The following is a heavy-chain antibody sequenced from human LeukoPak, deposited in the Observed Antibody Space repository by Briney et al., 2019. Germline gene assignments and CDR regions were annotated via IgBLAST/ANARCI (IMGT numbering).Heavy chain of an antibody. CDR1: GFTFDDYG. CDR2: INWNGGST. D-gene: IGHD3-22*01. CDR3: AREKTYYYDSSGYPALDY. J-gene: IGHJ4*02. Sequence: GGSLRLSCAASGFTFDDYGMSWVRQAPGKGLEWVSGINWNGGSTGYADSVKGRFTISRDNAKNTLFLQMNSLRAEDTAVYYCAREKTYYYDSSGYPALDYWGQGTLVTVSS. V-gene: IGHV3-20*04.